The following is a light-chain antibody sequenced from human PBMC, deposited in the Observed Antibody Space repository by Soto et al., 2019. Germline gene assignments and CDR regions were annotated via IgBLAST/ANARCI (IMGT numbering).Light chain of an antibody. CDR3: QQRSNWPVT. V-gene: IGKV3-11*01. Sequence: EIVLSQSPGTLSLSPGERATLSCRTSQDIDDNLAWFQQQPGQTPRLLILAASQRAAGVPARFRGSGSGTAFTLSISSLEPEDFAVYYCQQRSNWPVTFGQGTRLEIK. CDR2: AAS. CDR1: QDIDDN. J-gene: IGKJ5*01.